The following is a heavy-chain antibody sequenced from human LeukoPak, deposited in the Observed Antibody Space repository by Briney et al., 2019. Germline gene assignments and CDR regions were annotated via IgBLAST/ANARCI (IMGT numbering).Heavy chain of an antibody. CDR1: GYTFTSYE. D-gene: IGHD1-26*01. CDR3: AKTKWDRSGDMDV. CDR2: ISAYDSTT. V-gene: IGHV1-18*01. Sequence: GASLKVSCKASGYTFTSYEITWVRQAPGQGLEWIGWISAYDSTTNYAQTLKGRVTMTTDTSTSSAYLELRSLRSDDTAVYYCAKTKWDRSGDMDVWGKGTTVTVSS. J-gene: IGHJ6*03.